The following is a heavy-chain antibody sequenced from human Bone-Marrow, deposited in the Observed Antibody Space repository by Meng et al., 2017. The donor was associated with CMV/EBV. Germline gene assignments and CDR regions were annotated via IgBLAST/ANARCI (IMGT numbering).Heavy chain of an antibody. CDR3: ARHALGIVTLGWFDP. CDR2: FYDSGNT. J-gene: IGHJ5*02. CDR1: GDSISSGGFY. D-gene: IGHD3-22*01. Sequence: SETLSLTCSVSGDSISSGGFYWNWIRHHPEKGLEWIAYFYDSGNTYSNPSLKSRVTISVDTSKNQLSLRLNSVTAADTAVYYCARHALGIVTLGWFDPWGQGTLVTVSS. V-gene: IGHV4-31*03.